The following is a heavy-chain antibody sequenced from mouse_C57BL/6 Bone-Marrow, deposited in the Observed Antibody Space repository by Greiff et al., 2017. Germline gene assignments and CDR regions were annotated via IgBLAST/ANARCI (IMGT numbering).Heavy chain of an antibody. V-gene: IGHV6-6*01. J-gene: IGHJ2*01. D-gene: IGHD4-1*02. CDR1: GFTFSDAW. CDR3: TRQSTGLYYFDY. Sequence: EVHLVESGGGLVQPGGSMKLSCDASGFTFSDAWMDWVRQSPEKGLEWVAEIRNKANNHATYYAESVKGRFTISRDDSKSSDYLQMNSLRAEDTGIYYCTRQSTGLYYFDYWGQGTTLTVAS. CDR2: IRNKANNHAT.